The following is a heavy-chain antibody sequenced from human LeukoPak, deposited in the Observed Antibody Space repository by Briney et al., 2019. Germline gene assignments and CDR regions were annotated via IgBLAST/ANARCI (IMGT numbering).Heavy chain of an antibody. CDR2: ISSSSYI. CDR1: GFTFSSYS. V-gene: IGHV3-21*01. J-gene: IGHJ4*02. Sequence: KAGGSLRLSCAASGFTFSSYSMNWVRQAPGKGLEWVSSISSSSYIYYADSVRGRFTISSDNAKNSLYLQMNSLRAEDTAVYYCARDSRRSTSFDYWGQGTLVTVSS. D-gene: IGHD2-2*01. CDR3: ARDSRRSTSFDY.